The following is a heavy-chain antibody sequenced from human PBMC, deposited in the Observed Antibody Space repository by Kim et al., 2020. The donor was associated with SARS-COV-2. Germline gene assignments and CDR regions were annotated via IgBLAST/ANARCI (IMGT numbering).Heavy chain of an antibody. J-gene: IGHJ4*02. D-gene: IGHD6-13*01. V-gene: IGHV3-30*07. CDR3: ARDQSAGYSSSGNDY. Sequence: ADAGKGRFTISRDNSKNTLYLQMNSVRAEDTAVYCCARDQSAGYSSSGNDYWGQGTLVTVSS.